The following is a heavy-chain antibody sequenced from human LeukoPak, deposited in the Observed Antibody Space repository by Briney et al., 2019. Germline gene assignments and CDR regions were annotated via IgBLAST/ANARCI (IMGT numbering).Heavy chain of an antibody. CDR2: IYYSGST. CDR3: ARPREGGSSGYDY. CDR1: GGSISSSSYY. V-gene: IGHV4-39*01. Sequence: PSETLSLTCTVSGGSISSSSYYWGWIRQPPGKGLEWIGSIYYSGSTYYNPSLKSRVTISVDTSKNQFSLKLSSVTAADTAVYYCARPREGGSSGYDYWGQGTLVTVSS. J-gene: IGHJ4*02. D-gene: IGHD3-22*01.